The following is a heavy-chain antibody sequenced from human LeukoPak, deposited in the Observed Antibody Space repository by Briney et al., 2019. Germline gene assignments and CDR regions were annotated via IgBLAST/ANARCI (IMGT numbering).Heavy chain of an antibody. CDR3: ATVNGGSCYY. D-gene: IGHD2-15*01. V-gene: IGHV1-69*06. J-gene: IGHJ4*02. CDR1: GGTFSSYA. CDR2: IIPIFGTA. Sequence: SVKVSCKASGGTFSSYAISWVRQAPGQGLEWMGGIIPIFGTANYAQKFQGRVTMTEDTSTDTAYMELSSLRSEDAAVYYCATVNGGSCYYWGQGTLVTVSS.